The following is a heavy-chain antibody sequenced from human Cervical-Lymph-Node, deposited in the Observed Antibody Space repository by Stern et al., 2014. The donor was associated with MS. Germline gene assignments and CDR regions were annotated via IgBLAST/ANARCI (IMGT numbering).Heavy chain of an antibody. Sequence: VQLVESGAEVKKPGASVKVSCKASGNTFTVYYIHWVRQAPGQGLEWMGWMNANSGGTNYAQNFQGRVTMTRDTSISTAYMELSGLTSDDTAIYYCARDLIGDGDLSLDNWGQGTLVTVSS. V-gene: IGHV1-2*02. CDR3: ARDLIGDGDLSLDN. J-gene: IGHJ4*02. CDR2: MNANSGGT. CDR1: GNTFTVYY. D-gene: IGHD7-27*01.